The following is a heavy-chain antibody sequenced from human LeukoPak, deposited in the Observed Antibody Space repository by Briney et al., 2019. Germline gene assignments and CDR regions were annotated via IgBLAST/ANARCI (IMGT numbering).Heavy chain of an antibody. CDR1: GGSISSSY. D-gene: IGHD2-2*01. Sequence: SETLSLTCTVSGGSISSSYWSWIRQPPGKGLEWIGYIYYTGSTNYNSSLKSRVTISVDTSKNQFSLKLSSVTAADTAVYYCARSAGYQLLEGYYYYMDVWGKGTTVTVSS. CDR2: IYYTGST. V-gene: IGHV4-59*01. CDR3: ARSAGYQLLEGYYYYMDV. J-gene: IGHJ6*03.